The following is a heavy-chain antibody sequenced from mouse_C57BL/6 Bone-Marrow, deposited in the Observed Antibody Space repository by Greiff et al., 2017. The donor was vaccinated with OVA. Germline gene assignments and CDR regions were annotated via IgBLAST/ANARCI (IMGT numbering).Heavy chain of an antibody. CDR3: ARFSSLYYYAMDY. Sequence: EVHLVESGGGLVKPGGSLKLSCAASGFTFSDYGMHWVRQAPEKGLEWVAYISSGSSTIYYADTVKGRFTISRDNAKNTLFLQMTSLRSEDTAMYYCARFSSLYYYAMDYWGQGTSVTVSS. V-gene: IGHV5-17*01. D-gene: IGHD1-1*01. CDR1: GFTFSDYG. J-gene: IGHJ4*01. CDR2: ISSGSSTI.